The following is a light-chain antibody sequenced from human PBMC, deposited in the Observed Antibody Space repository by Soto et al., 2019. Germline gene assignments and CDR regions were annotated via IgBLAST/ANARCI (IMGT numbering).Light chain of an antibody. CDR1: QSVSSSY. CDR3: QQYGSSPPMT. V-gene: IGKV3-20*01. CDR2: GAS. Sequence: EIVLTQSPGTLSLSPGERATLSCRASQSVSSSYLAWYQQKPGQAPRLLIYGASSRATDIPDRFSGSGSGTDFTLTISRLEPEEFAVYYCQQYGSSPPMTFGQGTRLEIK. J-gene: IGKJ5*01.